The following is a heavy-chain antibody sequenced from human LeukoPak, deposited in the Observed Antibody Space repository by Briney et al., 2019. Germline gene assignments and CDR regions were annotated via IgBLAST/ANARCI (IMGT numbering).Heavy chain of an antibody. CDR1: GFTFSSYA. V-gene: IGHV3-30*04. CDR3: AKDGGSDPDSFDI. CDR2: ISYDGSNK. J-gene: IGHJ3*02. D-gene: IGHD2-15*01. Sequence: LRLSCAASGFTFSSYAMHWVRQAPGKGLEWVAVISYDGSNKNYADSVKGRFTISRDNTKNSLYLQMNSLRAEDTAVYYCAKDGGSDPDSFDIWGQGTMVTVSS.